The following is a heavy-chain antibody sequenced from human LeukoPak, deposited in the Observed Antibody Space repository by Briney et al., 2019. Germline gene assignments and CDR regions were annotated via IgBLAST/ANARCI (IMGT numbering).Heavy chain of an antibody. CDR3: ARLQVHCGGDCYTRWFDP. Sequence: SETLSLTCTVSGGSVSSYYWSWIRQPPGKGLEWIAYIYYSGSTKCNSPLKSRVTISLDRSKNQFSLKLRSVTAADTAVYYCARLQVHCGGDCYTRWFDPWGQGTLVTVSS. CDR2: IYYSGST. CDR1: GGSVSSYY. V-gene: IGHV4-59*08. J-gene: IGHJ5*02. D-gene: IGHD2-21*02.